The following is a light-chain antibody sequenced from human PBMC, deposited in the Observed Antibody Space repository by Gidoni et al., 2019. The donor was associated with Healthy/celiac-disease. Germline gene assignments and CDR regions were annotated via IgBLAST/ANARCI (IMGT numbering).Light chain of an antibody. CDR1: QSVSANY. V-gene: IGKV3-20*01. CDR2: GAS. CDR3: QQYGGSHPVT. Sequence: EIVLTQSPDTLSLSPGERATLSCRASQSVSANYLVWYQHKPGQPPRFLLYGASNRATGVPGRFSGSGSGTDFTLTISSLEPEDFGVYYCQQYGGSHPVTFGQGTRLEIK. J-gene: IGKJ5*01.